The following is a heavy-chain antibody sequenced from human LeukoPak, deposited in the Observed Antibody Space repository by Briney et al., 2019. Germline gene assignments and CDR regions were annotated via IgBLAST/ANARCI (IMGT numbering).Heavy chain of an antibody. CDR2: ISGSGGST. Sequence: QPGGSLRLSCAASGFTFSSYAMSWVRQAPGKGLEWVSAISGSGGSTYYADSVKGRFTISRDNSKNTLYLQMNSLRGEDTAIYYCARENYFDESYYMKVHGIDAWGQGTTVTVSS. J-gene: IGHJ6*02. CDR3: ARENYFDESYYMKVHGIDA. V-gene: IGHV3-23*01. CDR1: GFTFSSYA. D-gene: IGHD3-10*01.